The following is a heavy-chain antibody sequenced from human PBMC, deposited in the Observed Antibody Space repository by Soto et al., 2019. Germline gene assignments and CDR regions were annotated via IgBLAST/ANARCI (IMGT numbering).Heavy chain of an antibody. CDR2: IIPIFGTA. D-gene: IGHD2-15*01. Sequence: ASLKVSCKASGGTFSIYAISWVRQAPGQGLEWMGGIIPIFGTANYAQKFQGRVTITADESTSTAYMELSSLRSEDTAVYYCARGLDIVVVVAANPYYYYGMDVWGQGTTVTVS. CDR1: GGTFSIYA. CDR3: ARGLDIVVVVAANPYYYYGMDV. J-gene: IGHJ6*02. V-gene: IGHV1-69*13.